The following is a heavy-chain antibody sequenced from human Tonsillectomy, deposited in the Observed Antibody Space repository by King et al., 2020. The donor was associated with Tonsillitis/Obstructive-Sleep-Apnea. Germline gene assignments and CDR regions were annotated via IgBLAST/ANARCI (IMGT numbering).Heavy chain of an antibody. Sequence: VQLVESGGGLVQPGRSLRLSCTASGFTFGDYAMSWVRQAPGKGLEWVGFIRSKAYGGTTEYAASVKGRFTISRDDSKSIAYLQMNSLKTEDTAFYYCIRDRDGDYTYWGQGTLVTVSS. CDR1: GFTFGDYA. J-gene: IGHJ4*02. V-gene: IGHV3-49*04. CDR3: IRDRDGDYTY. D-gene: IGHD4-17*01. CDR2: IRSKAYGGTT.